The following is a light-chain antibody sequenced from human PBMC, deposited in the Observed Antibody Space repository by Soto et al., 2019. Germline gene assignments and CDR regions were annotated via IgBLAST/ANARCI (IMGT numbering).Light chain of an antibody. CDR1: QSIRSS. V-gene: IGKV1-5*01. CDR2: TTS. CDR3: QHYNSYSEA. Sequence: DIQMTQSPSSLSASLGDSVTIXXRASQSIRSSLNWYQQKPGKAPNLXIYTTSNLESGVPSRFSGSGSGTEFTLTISSLQPDDFATYYCQHYNSYSEAFGQGTKVDI. J-gene: IGKJ1*01.